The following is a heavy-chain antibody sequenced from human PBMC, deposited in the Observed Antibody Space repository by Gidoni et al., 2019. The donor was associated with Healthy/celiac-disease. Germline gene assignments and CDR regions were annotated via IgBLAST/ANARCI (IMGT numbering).Heavy chain of an antibody. D-gene: IGHD3-16*01. CDR2: IIPILGIA. V-gene: IGHV1-69*02. Sequence: QVQLVQSGAEVKKPGSSVKVSCKASGGTFSSYTISWVRQAPGQGLGGMGRIIPILGIANYAQKFQGRVTITADKSTSTAYMELSSMRTEDTAVYYGARSLGWGEDGFDPWGQGTLVTVSS. CDR1: GGTFSSYT. J-gene: IGHJ5*02. CDR3: ARSLGWGEDGFDP.